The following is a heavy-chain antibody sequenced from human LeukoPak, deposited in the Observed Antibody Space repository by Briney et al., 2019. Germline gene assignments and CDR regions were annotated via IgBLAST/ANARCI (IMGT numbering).Heavy chain of an antibody. V-gene: IGHV3-23*01. D-gene: IGHD6-19*01. CDR1: GFTFSTYV. J-gene: IGHJ4*02. CDR2: ISGSGSST. CDR3: ARPYSSGWYGDFDY. Sequence: GGSLRLSCAASGFTFSTYVMSWVRQAPGTGLEWVSAISGSGSSTYYADSVKGRFTISRDNSKNTLYLQMNSLRAEDTAVYYCARPYSSGWYGDFDYWGQGTLVTVSS.